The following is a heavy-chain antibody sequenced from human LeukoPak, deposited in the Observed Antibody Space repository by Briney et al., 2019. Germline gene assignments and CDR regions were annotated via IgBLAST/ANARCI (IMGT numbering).Heavy chain of an antibody. J-gene: IGHJ4*02. CDR3: ATVSLGGWYWDY. CDR1: RYTFTSYY. V-gene: IGHV1-24*01. Sequence: ASVKVSCKASRYTFTSYYMHWVRQAPGKGLEWMGGFDPEDGETIYAQKFQGRVTMTEDTSTDTAYMELSSLRSEDTAVYYCATVSLGGWYWDYWGQGTLVTVSS. D-gene: IGHD6-19*01. CDR2: FDPEDGET.